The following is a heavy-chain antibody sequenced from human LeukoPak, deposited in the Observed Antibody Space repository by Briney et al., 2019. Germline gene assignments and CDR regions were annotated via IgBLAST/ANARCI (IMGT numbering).Heavy chain of an antibody. D-gene: IGHD1-26*01. J-gene: IGHJ4*02. V-gene: IGHV3-23*01. CDR2: ISGSGSGSST. Sequence: GGSLRLSCAASGFTFSSSAMSWVRQAPGKGLEWVSTISGSGSGSSTYYADSVKGRFTISRDNAKNSLYLQMNSLRAEDTAVYYCAREGGEWELLRTFDYWGQGTLVTVSS. CDR1: GFTFSSSA. CDR3: AREGGEWELLRTFDY.